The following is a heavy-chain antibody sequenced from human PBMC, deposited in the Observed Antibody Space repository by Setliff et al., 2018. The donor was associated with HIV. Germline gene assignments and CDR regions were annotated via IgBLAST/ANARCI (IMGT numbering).Heavy chain of an antibody. D-gene: IGHD5-12*01. J-gene: IGHJ4*02. CDR2: IYYSGST. Sequence: NPSETLSLTCTVSGGSISSSSYYWGWIRQPPGKGLEWIGSIYYSGSTYYNPSLKSRVTISVDTSKNQFSLKLSSVTAADRAVYYCARWPLYSGYERYYFDYWGQGTLVTVSS. CDR1: GGSISSSSYY. CDR3: ARWPLYSGYERYYFDY. V-gene: IGHV4-39*01.